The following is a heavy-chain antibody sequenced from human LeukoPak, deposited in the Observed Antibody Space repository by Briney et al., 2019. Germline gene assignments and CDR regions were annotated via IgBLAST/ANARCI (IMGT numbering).Heavy chain of an antibody. CDR1: RFTFSSYG. Sequence: PGRSLRLSCAASRFTFSSYGMHWVRQAPGKGLEWVAVISYDGSNKYYADSVKGRFTISRDNSKNTLYLQMNSLRAEDTAVYYCAKAYYYGSARDAFDIWGQGTMVTVSS. CDR2: ISYDGSNK. CDR3: AKAYYYGSARDAFDI. D-gene: IGHD3-10*01. J-gene: IGHJ3*02. V-gene: IGHV3-30*18.